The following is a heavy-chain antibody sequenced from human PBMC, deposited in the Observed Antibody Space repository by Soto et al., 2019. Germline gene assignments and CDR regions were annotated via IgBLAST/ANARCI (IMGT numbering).Heavy chain of an antibody. Sequence: QVQLVESGGGVVQPGRSLRLSCAASGFTFSSYGMHWVRQAPGKGLEWVAVISYDGSNKYYADSVKGRFTISRDNSKNTLYLQMNSLRAEDTAVYYCAKAGRYCSSTSCYDIIDYWGQGTLVTVSS. D-gene: IGHD2-2*01. J-gene: IGHJ4*02. CDR3: AKAGRYCSSTSCYDIIDY. V-gene: IGHV3-30*18. CDR1: GFTFSSYG. CDR2: ISYDGSNK.